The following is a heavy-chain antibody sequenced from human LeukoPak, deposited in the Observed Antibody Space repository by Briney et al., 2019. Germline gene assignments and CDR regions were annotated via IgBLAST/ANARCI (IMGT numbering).Heavy chain of an antibody. CDR1: GFTFSSYW. Sequence: GGSLRLSCAASGFTFSSYWMTWVRQAPGKGLEWVANIKQDGSEKYYVDSVKGRFTISRDNAKSSPYLQMNSLRAEDTAVYYCARDQYDYVWGSYRWLNAFDIWGQGTMVTVSS. CDR3: ARDQYDYVWGSYRWLNAFDI. V-gene: IGHV3-7*01. J-gene: IGHJ3*02. CDR2: IKQDGSEK. D-gene: IGHD3-16*02.